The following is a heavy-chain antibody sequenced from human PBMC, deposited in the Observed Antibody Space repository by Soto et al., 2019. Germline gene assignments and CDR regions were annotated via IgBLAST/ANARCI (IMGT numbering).Heavy chain of an antibody. Sequence: PGGSLRLSCAASGFTFGSYTMSWVRQAPGKGLEWVSAITGSADATSYADSVQGRFTISRDNSKNTLYLQMNSLRADDTAVYYCARLPGSKLGYFDPWGQGTLVTVSS. D-gene: IGHD7-27*01. CDR3: ARLPGSKLGYFDP. CDR1: GFTFGSYT. V-gene: IGHV3-23*01. J-gene: IGHJ4*02. CDR2: ITGSADAT.